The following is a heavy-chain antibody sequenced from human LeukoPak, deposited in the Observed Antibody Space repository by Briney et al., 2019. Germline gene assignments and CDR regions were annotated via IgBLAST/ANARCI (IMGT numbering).Heavy chain of an antibody. V-gene: IGHV3-11*05. CDR2: INHLGSQT. Sequence: GGSLRLSCAASGFTFKDFYMSWVRQAPGKGLEWVSYINHLGSQTDYADSVKGRFTISRDNAKNSLSLQMNNLSVDDTAVYYCVRARFTTFVYYWGQGTLVTVSS. CDR3: VRARFTTFVYY. D-gene: IGHD1-1*01. J-gene: IGHJ4*02. CDR1: GFTFKDFY.